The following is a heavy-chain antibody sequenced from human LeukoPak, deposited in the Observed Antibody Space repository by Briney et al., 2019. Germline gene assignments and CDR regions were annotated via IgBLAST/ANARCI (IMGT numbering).Heavy chain of an antibody. CDR1: GFTFSSYS. D-gene: IGHD3-10*01. J-gene: IGHJ6*03. CDR3: ARAVNYYGSGSYPVYYYYYYMDV. V-gene: IGHV3-21*01. Sequence: GGSLRLSCAASGFTFSSYSMNWVRQAPGKGLEWVSSISSSSSYIYYADSVKGRFTISRENAKNSLYLQMNSLRAEDTAVYYCARAVNYYGSGSYPVYYYYYYMDVWGKGTTVTVSS. CDR2: ISSSSSYI.